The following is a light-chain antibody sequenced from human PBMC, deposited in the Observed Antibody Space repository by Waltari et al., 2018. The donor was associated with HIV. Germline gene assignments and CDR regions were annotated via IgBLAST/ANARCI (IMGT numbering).Light chain of an antibody. J-gene: IGKJ3*01. CDR3: MQARETPQT. Sequence: EIVMTQSPLSLPVTPGETASLSCSSSQSLLHSNGYNYLEWYVQKPGQSPQLLIYVASNRASGVPDRFSGSGSGTDFTLKISRVEADDVGVYYCMQARETPQTFGPGTRVEIK. V-gene: IGKV2-28*01. CDR2: VAS. CDR1: QSLLHSNGYNY.